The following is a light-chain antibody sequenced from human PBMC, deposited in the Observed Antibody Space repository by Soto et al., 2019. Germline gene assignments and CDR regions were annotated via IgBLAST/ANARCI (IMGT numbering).Light chain of an antibody. CDR1: QSVSSY. V-gene: IGKV3-11*01. Sequence: ENVWTQSPATLSLSPGERATLSCRASQSVSSYLAWYQQKPGQAPRLLIYDASNRATGIPARFSGSGSGTDFTLTIRSLEPEDFAVYYCQQRSNWPPWTFGQGTKVEIK. CDR3: QQRSNWPPWT. J-gene: IGKJ1*01. CDR2: DAS.